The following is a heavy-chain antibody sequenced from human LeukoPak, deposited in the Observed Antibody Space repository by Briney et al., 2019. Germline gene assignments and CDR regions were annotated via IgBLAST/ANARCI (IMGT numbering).Heavy chain of an antibody. Sequence: GGSLRLSCAASGFTFSSYSVNWVRQAPGKGLEWVSSISSSSSYIYYADSVKGRFTISRDNSKNTLYLQMNSLRVEDAAVFYCAKVLVGDDYGDFVFDYWGQGALVAVSS. J-gene: IGHJ4*02. CDR2: ISSSSSYI. D-gene: IGHD4-17*01. CDR1: GFTFSSYS. V-gene: IGHV3-21*04. CDR3: AKVLVGDDYGDFVFDY.